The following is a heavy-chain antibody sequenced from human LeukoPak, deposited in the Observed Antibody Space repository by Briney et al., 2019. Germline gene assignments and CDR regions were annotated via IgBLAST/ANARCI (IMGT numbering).Heavy chain of an antibody. CDR1: GYSISSGYY. CDR2: IYHSGST. Sequence: SETLSLACAVSGYSISSGYYWGWIRQPPGKGLEWIGSIYHSGSTYYNPSLKSRVTISVDTSKNQFSLKLSSVTAADTAVYYCATLLYCSSTSCYFQYFDLWGRGTLVTVSS. CDR3: ATLLYCSSTSCYFQYFDL. J-gene: IGHJ2*01. V-gene: IGHV4-38-2*01. D-gene: IGHD2-2*01.